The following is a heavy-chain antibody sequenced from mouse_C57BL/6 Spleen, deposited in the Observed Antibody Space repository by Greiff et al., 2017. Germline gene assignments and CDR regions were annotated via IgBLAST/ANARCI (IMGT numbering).Heavy chain of an antibody. Sequence: VQLKQSGPELVKPWASVKIPCKASGYTFTDYNMDWVKQSHGKSLEWIGDINPNNGGTIYNQKFKGKATLTVDKSSSTAYMELRSLTSEDTAVYYCARVRRALDYWGQGTSVTVSS. CDR3: ARVRRALDY. J-gene: IGHJ4*01. D-gene: IGHD2-14*01. CDR1: GYTFTDYN. CDR2: INPNNGGT. V-gene: IGHV1-18*01.